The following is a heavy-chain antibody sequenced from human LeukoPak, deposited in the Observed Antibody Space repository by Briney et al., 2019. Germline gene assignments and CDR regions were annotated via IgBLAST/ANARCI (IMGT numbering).Heavy chain of an antibody. J-gene: IGHJ4*02. D-gene: IGHD4-17*01. CDR1: GFTFSSYA. CDR3: ARARTTVTTYFGY. Sequence: GGSLRLSCAASGFTFSSYAMHWVRQALGKGLEYVSAISSNGGSTYYANSVKGRFTISRDNSKNTLYLQMGSLRAEDMAVYYCARARTTVTTYFGYWGQGTLVTVSS. V-gene: IGHV3-64*01. CDR2: ISSNGGST.